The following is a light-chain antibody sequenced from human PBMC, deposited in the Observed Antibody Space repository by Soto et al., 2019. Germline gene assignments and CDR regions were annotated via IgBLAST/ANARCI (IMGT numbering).Light chain of an antibody. J-gene: IGKJ2*01. CDR3: MQGTHWPPYT. CDR2: KVS. Sequence: DVVMTQSPLSLPVTLGQPASISCRSSQSLVYSDGNTYLNWFQQRPGKSPRRLIYKVSNRDSGVPDRFSGSVSGIDFTLKISRMEAEDVGVYYCMQGTHWPPYTFGQGTKLEIK. CDR1: QSLVYSDGNTY. V-gene: IGKV2-30*01.